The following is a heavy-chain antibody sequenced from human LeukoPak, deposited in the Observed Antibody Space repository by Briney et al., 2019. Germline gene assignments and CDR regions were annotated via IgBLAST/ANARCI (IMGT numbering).Heavy chain of an antibody. CDR1: GFTFDDYT. D-gene: IGHD6-13*01. CDR2: ISWDGGST. CDR3: AKGSAAAGTFDY. J-gene: IGHJ4*02. Sequence: PGGSLRLSCAASGFTFDDYTMHWVRQAPGKGLEWVSLISWDGGSTYYADSVKGRFTISRDNSKNSLYLQMNSLRTEDTALYYCAKGSAAAGTFDYWGQGTLVTVSS. V-gene: IGHV3-43*01.